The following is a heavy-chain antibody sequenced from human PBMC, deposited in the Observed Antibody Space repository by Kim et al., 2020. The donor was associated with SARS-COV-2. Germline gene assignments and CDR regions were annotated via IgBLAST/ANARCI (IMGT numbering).Heavy chain of an antibody. Sequence: GGSLRLSCAASGFTFSSYWMSWVRQAPGKGLEWVANIKQDGSEKYYVDSVKGRFTISRDNAKNSLYLQMNSLRAEDTAVYYCARAEYYDFWSGYTGYYYYYGMDVWGQGTTVTDS. CDR1: GFTFSSYW. CDR3: ARAEYYDFWSGYTGYYYYYGMDV. V-gene: IGHV3-7*04. D-gene: IGHD3-3*01. J-gene: IGHJ6*02. CDR2: IKQDGSEK.